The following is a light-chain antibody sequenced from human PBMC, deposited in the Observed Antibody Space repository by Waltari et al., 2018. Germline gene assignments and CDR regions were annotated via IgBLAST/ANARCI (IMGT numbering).Light chain of an antibody. CDR1: KDITKY. CDR3: QQYYDLPFT. V-gene: IGKV1-33*01. CDR2: DAS. Sequence: DIQMTQSPPSLSASLENKVPTPSQAIKDITKYLNWYKQKPGRAPKLLIYDASNFETGVPSRFSGSGSGTDFTFTISSLQPEDIATYYCQQYYDLPFTFGPGTKVDVK. J-gene: IGKJ3*01.